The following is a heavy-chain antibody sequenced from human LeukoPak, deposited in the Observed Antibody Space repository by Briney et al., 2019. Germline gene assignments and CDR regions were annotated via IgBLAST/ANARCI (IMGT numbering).Heavy chain of an antibody. CDR3: ALADIVVVPAAHYYYYGMDV. Sequence: ASVKVSCKASRGTFSGYAISWVRQAPGQGLEWMGGIIPIFGTANYAQKFQGRVTITADESTSTAYMELSSLRSEDTAVYYCALADIVVVPAAHYYYYGMDVWGKGTTVTVSS. CDR1: RGTFSGYA. V-gene: IGHV1-69*13. CDR2: IIPIFGTA. D-gene: IGHD2-2*01. J-gene: IGHJ6*04.